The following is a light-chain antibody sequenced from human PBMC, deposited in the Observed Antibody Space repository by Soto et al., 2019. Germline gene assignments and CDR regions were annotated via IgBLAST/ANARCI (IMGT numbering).Light chain of an antibody. V-gene: IGKV1-5*01. Sequence: DIQVTQSPSTLSASVGDRVTITCRASQSISSWLAWYQQKPGKAPKLLIYDASSLESGVPSRFSGSGSGPEFTLTISSLQPDNFATYYCQQYSSYSFYTFGQGTKVDIK. CDR2: DAS. CDR3: QQYSSYSFYT. J-gene: IGKJ2*01. CDR1: QSISSW.